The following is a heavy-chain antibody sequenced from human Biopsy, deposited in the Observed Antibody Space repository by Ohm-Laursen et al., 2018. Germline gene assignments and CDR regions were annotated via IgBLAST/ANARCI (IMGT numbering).Heavy chain of an antibody. CDR2: FSGSGGST. CDR1: GFTFSSYA. J-gene: IGHJ4*01. Sequence: SLRLSCTASGFTFSSYAMTWVRQAPGKGLEWVSAFSGSGGSTYYADSAKGRFTISRDNSKNTVSLQMDSLRAEDTALYYCARDYTWNYVGIGYWGHGTLVTVSS. CDR3: ARDYTWNYVGIGY. D-gene: IGHD1-7*01. V-gene: IGHV3-23*01.